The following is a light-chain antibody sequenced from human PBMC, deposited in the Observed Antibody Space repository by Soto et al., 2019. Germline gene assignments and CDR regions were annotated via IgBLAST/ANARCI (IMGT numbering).Light chain of an antibody. CDR2: RAS. Sequence: DIQMTQSPSTLSASVGDRVTITCRASQSVNIWLAWYQQKPGKVPKVLIYRASNLESGVPSRFSGSGSGTEFTLTISSLQPDDFATYYCQQYNNYWTFGQGTKVEIK. CDR1: QSVNIW. J-gene: IGKJ1*01. V-gene: IGKV1-5*03. CDR3: QQYNNYWT.